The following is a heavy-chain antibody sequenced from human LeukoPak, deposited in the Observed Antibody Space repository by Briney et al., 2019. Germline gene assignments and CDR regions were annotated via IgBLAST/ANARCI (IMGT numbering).Heavy chain of an antibody. CDR1: GGSISSGDYY. V-gene: IGHV4-30-4*01. Sequence: SQTLSLTCTVSGGSISSGDYYWSWIRRPPGKGLEWIGYIYYSGSTYYNPSLKSRVTISVDTSKNQFSLKLSSVTAADTAVYYCARLYYDILTGYLEGAFDIWGQGTMVTVSS. J-gene: IGHJ3*02. D-gene: IGHD3-9*01. CDR2: IYYSGST. CDR3: ARLYYDILTGYLEGAFDI.